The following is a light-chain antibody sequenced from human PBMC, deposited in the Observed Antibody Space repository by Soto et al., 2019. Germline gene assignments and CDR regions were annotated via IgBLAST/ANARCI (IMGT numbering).Light chain of an antibody. Sequence: NQLTPSPSSLPAPVVDTVTLTCRPSQGIGRSLAWYQQKPGTVPKVLIHAASTLQSGVSSRFSGSGSGTYFTLTISSLQPDDFATYYCQQYDTSWTFGQGTKVDIK. CDR2: AAS. V-gene: IGKV1-27*01. CDR1: QGIGRS. J-gene: IGKJ1*01. CDR3: QQYDTSWT.